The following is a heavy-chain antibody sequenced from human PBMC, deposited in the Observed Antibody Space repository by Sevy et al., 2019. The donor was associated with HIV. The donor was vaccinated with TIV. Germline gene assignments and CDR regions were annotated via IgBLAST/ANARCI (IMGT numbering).Heavy chain of an antibody. J-gene: IGHJ3*02. Sequence: GGSLRLSCAASGFTFSSYWMHWVRQAPGKGLVWVSRINSDGSSTSYADSVKGRFTISRDNAKNTLYLQMNSLRAEETAEYNCARDRSLYFYDAFDIWGQGTMVTVSS. V-gene: IGHV3-74*01. CDR2: INSDGSST. CDR1: GFTFSSYW. D-gene: IGHD3-10*01. CDR3: ARDRSLYFYDAFDI.